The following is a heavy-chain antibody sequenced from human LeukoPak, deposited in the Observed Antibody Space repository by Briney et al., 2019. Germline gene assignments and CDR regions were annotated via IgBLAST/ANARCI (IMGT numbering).Heavy chain of an antibody. CDR1: GYTFANSA. CDR2: INAGNGNT. D-gene: IGHD3-10*01. V-gene: IGHV1-3*01. CDR3: ARALNYYSSESFSDY. J-gene: IGHJ4*02. Sequence: ASVKVSCKASGYTFANSAIHWVRQAPGQRLEWMAWINAGNGNTKSSQKFQGRVTITRDTSANTAYMELSSLKSEDTAVYYCARALNYYSSESFSDYWGQGTLVTVSS.